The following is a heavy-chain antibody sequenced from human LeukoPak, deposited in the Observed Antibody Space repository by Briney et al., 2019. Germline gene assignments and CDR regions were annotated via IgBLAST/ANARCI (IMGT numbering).Heavy chain of an antibody. V-gene: IGHV4-59*11. CDR1: GGSISSHY. CDR3: ARDPHHLAKPYSSSWFDP. Sequence: SETLSLTCTVSGGSISSHYWSWIRQPPGKGLEWIGYIYYSGSTNYNPSLKSRVTISVDTSKNQFSLKLSSVTAADTAVYYCARDPHHLAKPYSSSWFDPWGQGTLVTVSS. D-gene: IGHD4-11*01. CDR2: IYYSGST. J-gene: IGHJ5*02.